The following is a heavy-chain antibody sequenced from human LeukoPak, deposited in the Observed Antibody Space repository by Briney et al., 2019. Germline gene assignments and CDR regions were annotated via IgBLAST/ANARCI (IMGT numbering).Heavy chain of an antibody. J-gene: IGHJ4*02. CDR3: ASHSGWYQTPVYYFDY. D-gene: IGHD6-19*01. CDR2: FYSSETT. CDR1: GGSISGDISY. Sequence: PSETLSLTCTVSGGSISGDISYWGWIRQPPGKGLEWIGSFYSSETTYYNPSLKSRVTISADSSKNHFSLTLSFVTAADTAVYYCASHSGWYQTPVYYFDYWGQGTLVTVSS. V-gene: IGHV4-39*07.